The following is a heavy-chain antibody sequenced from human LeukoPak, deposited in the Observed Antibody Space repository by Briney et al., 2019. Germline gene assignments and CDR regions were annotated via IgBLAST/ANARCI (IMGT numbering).Heavy chain of an antibody. J-gene: IGHJ3*02. D-gene: IGHD2-15*01. CDR1: GYSFTSYW. CDR3: ARPRSHRMEAAFDI. Sequence: GESLRISCKGSGYSFTSYWIGWVRQMPGEGLEWMGIIYPGDSDTRYSPSFQGQVTISADKSIRTAYLQWSSLKASDTAMYYCARPRSHRMEAAFDIWGQGTMVTVSS. V-gene: IGHV5-51*01. CDR2: IYPGDSDT.